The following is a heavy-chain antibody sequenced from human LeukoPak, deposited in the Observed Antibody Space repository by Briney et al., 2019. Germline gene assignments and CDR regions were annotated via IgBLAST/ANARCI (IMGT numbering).Heavy chain of an antibody. V-gene: IGHV3-53*01. CDR2: IYSGGNT. D-gene: IGHD6-19*01. Sequence: GGSLRLSCTVSGFTVSSNSMSWVRQAPGKGLEWVSFIYSGGNTHYSDSVKGRFTISRDNSKNTLYLQMNSLRAEDTAVYYCAKDRAVDSTFDIWGQGTMVTVSS. CDR1: GFTVSSNS. J-gene: IGHJ3*02. CDR3: AKDRAVDSTFDI.